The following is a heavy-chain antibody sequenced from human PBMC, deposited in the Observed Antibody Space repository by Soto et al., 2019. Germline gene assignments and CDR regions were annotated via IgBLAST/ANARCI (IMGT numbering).Heavy chain of an antibody. D-gene: IGHD2-2*01. J-gene: IGHJ4*02. CDR1: GYTFSSYA. CDR3: AKLMSVLSGSVDY. Sequence: EVQLLESGGSLVQPGGSLRLSCAASGYTFSSYAMSWVRQAPGKGLEWVSAISGSGGSTYYADSVKGRFTISRDNSKNTLYLQMNSLRAEDTAVYYCAKLMSVLSGSVDYWGQGTLVTVSS. V-gene: IGHV3-23*01. CDR2: ISGSGGST.